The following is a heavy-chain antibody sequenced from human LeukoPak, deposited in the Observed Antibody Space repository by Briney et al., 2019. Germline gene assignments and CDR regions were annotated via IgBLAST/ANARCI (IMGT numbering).Heavy chain of an antibody. V-gene: IGHV3-23*01. CDR2: ISGSGSTT. D-gene: IGHD5-18*01. Sequence: PGGSLRLSCAASGFTFSNYATNWVRQAPGKGLEWVSSISGSGSTTYYADSVKGRFTISRDNSKNTLYLQMNSLRAEDTAVYFCAKGGIQLWSRPDYWGQGTLVTVSS. CDR3: AKGGIQLWSRPDY. CDR1: GFTFSNYA. J-gene: IGHJ4*02.